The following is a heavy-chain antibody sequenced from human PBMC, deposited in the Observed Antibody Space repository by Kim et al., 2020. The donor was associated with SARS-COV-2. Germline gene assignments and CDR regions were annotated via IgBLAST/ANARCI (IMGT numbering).Heavy chain of an antibody. CDR3: ARDRLEWLFQPPRPSGYFDL. Sequence: RFTISRDKSKNTLYLQMNSLRAEDTAVYYCARDRLEWLFQPPRPSGYFDLWGRGTLVTVSS. J-gene: IGHJ2*01. V-gene: IGHV3-30*07. D-gene: IGHD3-3*01.